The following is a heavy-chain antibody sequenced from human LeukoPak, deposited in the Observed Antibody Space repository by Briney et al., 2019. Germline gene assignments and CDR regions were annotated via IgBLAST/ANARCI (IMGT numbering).Heavy chain of an antibody. D-gene: IGHD6-19*01. CDR3: ARGLGLPYSSGWYGY. CDR2: INHSGST. CDR1: GGSFSSYY. Sequence: PSETLSLTCAVYGGSFSSYYWSWIRQPPGKGLEWIGEINHSGSTNYNPSLKSRVTISVDTSKNQFSLKLSSVTAADTAVYYCARGLGLPYSSGWYGYWGQGTLVTVSS. V-gene: IGHV4-34*01. J-gene: IGHJ4*02.